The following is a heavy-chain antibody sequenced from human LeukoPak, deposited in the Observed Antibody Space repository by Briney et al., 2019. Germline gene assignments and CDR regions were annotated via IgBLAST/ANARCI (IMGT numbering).Heavy chain of an antibody. CDR2: ISGSGGST. V-gene: IGHV3-23*01. Sequence: GGSLRLSCATSRFIFSSYWMTWVRQAPGKGLEWVSAISGSGGSTYYADSVKGRFTISRDNSKNTLYLQMNSLRAEDTAVYYCAKAKNLGYCSGGSCYPVYNWFDPWGQGTLVTVSS. CDR1: RFIFSSYW. CDR3: AKAKNLGYCSGGSCYPVYNWFDP. D-gene: IGHD2-15*01. J-gene: IGHJ5*02.